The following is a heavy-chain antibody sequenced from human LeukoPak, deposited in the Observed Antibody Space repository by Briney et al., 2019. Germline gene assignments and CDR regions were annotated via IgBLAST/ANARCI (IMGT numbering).Heavy chain of an antibody. V-gene: IGHV3-21*01. CDR3: ARDSETLITYAFDI. CDR2: TSSSSSYI. D-gene: IGHD2-8*01. J-gene: IGHJ3*02. CDR1: GFTFSSYS. Sequence: GGSLRLSCAASGFTFSSYSMNWVRQAPGKGLEWVSSTSSSSSYIHYADSVKGRFTISRDNAKNSLYLQMNSLRAEDTAVYYCARDSETLITYAFDIWGQGTMVTVSS.